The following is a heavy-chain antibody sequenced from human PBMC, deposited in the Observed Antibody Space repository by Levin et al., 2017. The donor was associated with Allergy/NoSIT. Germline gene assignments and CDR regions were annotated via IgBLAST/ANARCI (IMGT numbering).Heavy chain of an antibody. D-gene: IGHD2-15*01. CDR3: ARLDCSVGSCYSRYYFGMDV. V-gene: IGHV5-51*01. Sequence: NRGESLKISCKGSGYSFTNYWIAWVRQMPGKGLEWMGIIYPGDSDTRYSPSFQGQVTISVDKSISTAYLQGSSLKAADTAMYYCARLDCSVGSCYSRYYFGMDVWGQGTTVTVSS. CDR2: IYPGDSDT. J-gene: IGHJ6*02. CDR1: GYSFTNYW.